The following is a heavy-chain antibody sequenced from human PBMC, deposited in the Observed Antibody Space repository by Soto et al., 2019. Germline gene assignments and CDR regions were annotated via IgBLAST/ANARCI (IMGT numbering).Heavy chain of an antibody. CDR1: GGSISSSSYY. Sequence: LSLTCTVSGGSISSSSYYWGWIRQPPGRGLEWIGSIYYSGSTYYNPSLKSRVTISVDTSKNQFSLKLSSVTAADTAVYYCARHAYYYDSWGQGTLVTVSS. J-gene: IGHJ4*02. D-gene: IGHD3-22*01. V-gene: IGHV4-39*01. CDR3: ARHAYYYDS. CDR2: IYYSGST.